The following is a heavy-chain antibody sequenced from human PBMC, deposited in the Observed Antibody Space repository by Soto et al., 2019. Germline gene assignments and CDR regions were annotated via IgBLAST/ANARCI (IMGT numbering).Heavy chain of an antibody. Sequence: GGSLRLSCAVSAFTVSSNYMNWVRQAPGKGLERVSVIYSGGDTYYADSVKDRFTISRDNSKNTLYLQMNSLRAEDTAVYYCARECRGGGWFDPWGQGTLVTVSS. V-gene: IGHV3-66*01. CDR1: AFTVSSNY. J-gene: IGHJ5*02. CDR3: ARECRGGGWFDP. CDR2: IYSGGDT. D-gene: IGHD3-10*01.